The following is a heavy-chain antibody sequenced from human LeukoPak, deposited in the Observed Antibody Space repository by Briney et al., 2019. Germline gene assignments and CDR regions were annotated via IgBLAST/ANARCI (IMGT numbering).Heavy chain of an antibody. CDR3: TTYGDYEGLSGH. Sequence: GGSLRLSCAASGFTFSNPWMSWVRQAPGKGLEWVGRIKSKTDGGTTEYAAAVQGRFTISRDDSKNTLYLQMNSLKTEDTGVYYCTTYGDYEGLSGHWGQETLVTVSS. D-gene: IGHD4-17*01. V-gene: IGHV3-15*01. CDR2: IKSKTDGGTT. J-gene: IGHJ4*02. CDR1: GFTFSNPW.